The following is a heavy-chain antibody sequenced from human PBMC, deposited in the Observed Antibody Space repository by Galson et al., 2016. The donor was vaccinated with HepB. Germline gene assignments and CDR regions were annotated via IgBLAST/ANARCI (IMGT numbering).Heavy chain of an antibody. J-gene: IGHJ6*03. CDR2: IYVTGTT. V-gene: IGHV4-61*02. D-gene: IGHD1-1*01. CDR1: GGSISSGGYY. CDR3: ARVAFTTTGPRDYYYYYMDV. Sequence: TLSLTCTVSGGSISSGGYYWSWIRQPAGKGLEWIGRIYVTGTTDYNPSLKSRVTISLDTSQNQFSLRVSSVTAADTAVYYCARVAFTTTGPRDYYYYYMDVWGEGTAVTVSS.